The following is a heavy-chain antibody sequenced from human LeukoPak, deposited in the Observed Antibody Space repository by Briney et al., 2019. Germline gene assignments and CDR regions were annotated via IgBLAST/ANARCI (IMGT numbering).Heavy chain of an antibody. Sequence: ASVKVSCKASGYMFTGYYMHWVRQAPRQGLEWMGWINPNTGGTNYAQKSQGRVTMTRDTSISTAYMDLSRLRFDDTAVYYCARHMSGNDAFDIWGQGTLVTVSS. CDR2: INPNTGGT. D-gene: IGHD3-3*01. CDR3: ARHMSGNDAFDI. V-gene: IGHV1-2*02. J-gene: IGHJ3*02. CDR1: GYMFTGYY.